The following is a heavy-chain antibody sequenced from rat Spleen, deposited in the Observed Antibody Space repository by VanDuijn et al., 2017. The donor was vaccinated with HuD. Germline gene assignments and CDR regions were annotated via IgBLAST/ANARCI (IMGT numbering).Heavy chain of an antibody. CDR2: ISPSGGST. CDR3: ARHRQLSSYYWYFDF. D-gene: IGHD1-2*01. J-gene: IGHJ1*01. V-gene: IGHV5-25*01. CDR1: GFTFRNYD. Sequence: EVQLVESGGGLVQPGRSLKLSCAASGFTFRNYDMAWVRQAPTKGLEWVAAISPSGGSTYYRDSVKGRFTVSRYNAKSTLYLQMDSLRSEDTATYYCARHRQLSSYYWYFDFWGPGTMVTVSS.